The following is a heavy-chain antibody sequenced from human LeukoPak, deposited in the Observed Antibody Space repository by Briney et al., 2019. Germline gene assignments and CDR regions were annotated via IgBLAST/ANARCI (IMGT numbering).Heavy chain of an antibody. J-gene: IGHJ6*04. Sequence: SETLSLTCAVYGGSFSGYYWGWIRQPPGKGLEWIGSIYHSGSTYYNPSLKSRVTISVDTSKNQFSLKLSSVTAADTAVYYCARGYYYGSGSYWDVWGKGTTVTVSS. D-gene: IGHD3-10*01. CDR1: GGSFSGYY. CDR2: IYHSGST. V-gene: IGHV4-38-2*01. CDR3: ARGYYYGSGSYWDV.